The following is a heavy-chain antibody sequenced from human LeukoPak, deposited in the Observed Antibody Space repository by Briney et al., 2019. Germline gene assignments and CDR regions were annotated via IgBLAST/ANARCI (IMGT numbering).Heavy chain of an antibody. J-gene: IGHJ4*02. CDR3: ARVVRLRYFDWFVYYFDY. CDR1: GGSFSGYY. Sequence: SETLSLTCAVYGGSFSGYYWSWIRQPPGKGLEWIGEINHSGSTNYNPSLKSRVTISVDTPKNQLSLKLSSVTAADTAVYYCARVVRLRYFDWFVYYFDYWGQGTLVTVSS. V-gene: IGHV4-34*01. CDR2: INHSGST. D-gene: IGHD3-9*01.